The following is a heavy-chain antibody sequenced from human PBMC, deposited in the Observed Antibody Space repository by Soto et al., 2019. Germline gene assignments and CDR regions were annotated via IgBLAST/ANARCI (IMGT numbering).Heavy chain of an antibody. CDR1: GGSINNHD. CDR2: IYYTGST. CDR3: ARANWYSEY. V-gene: IGHV4-59*11. Sequence: PSGTMSLTSTASGGSINNHDWSWIRQPPGKGLEWIGYIYYTGSTNYNPSLKSRVTMSVDTSKNQFSLNLTSLTAADTAIYYCARANWYSEYWGQGTLVTVSS. D-gene: IGHD7-27*01. J-gene: IGHJ4*02.